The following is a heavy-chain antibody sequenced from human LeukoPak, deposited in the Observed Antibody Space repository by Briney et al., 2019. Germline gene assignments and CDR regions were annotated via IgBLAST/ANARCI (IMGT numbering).Heavy chain of an antibody. D-gene: IGHD3-22*01. Sequence: GGSLRLSCAVSGFTFSSYEMNWVRQAPGKGLEWVSYISTGGSTMYYADSVRGRFTISRDNAKNSLYLQMNSLRAEDTAVYYCARGYYDSSGYYNGAYWGQGTLVTVSS. V-gene: IGHV3-48*03. J-gene: IGHJ4*02. CDR1: GFTFSSYE. CDR3: ARGYYDSSGYYNGAY. CDR2: ISTGGSTM.